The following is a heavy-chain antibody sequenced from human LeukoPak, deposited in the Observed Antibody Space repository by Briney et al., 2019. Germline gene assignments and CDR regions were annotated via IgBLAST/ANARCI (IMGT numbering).Heavy chain of an antibody. CDR2: LYYTGST. CDR1: GASISSSGYY. J-gene: IGHJ4*02. Sequence: SETLSLTCTVSGASISSSGYYWAWIRQPPGKGLEWIGTLYYTGSTYYNPSLKSRVTISADTSKTQFSLKLSSVTAADTAVYYCARLKQYNSGKYPDYWGQGTLVTVSS. V-gene: IGHV4-39*01. D-gene: IGHD3-10*01. CDR3: ARLKQYNSGKYPDY.